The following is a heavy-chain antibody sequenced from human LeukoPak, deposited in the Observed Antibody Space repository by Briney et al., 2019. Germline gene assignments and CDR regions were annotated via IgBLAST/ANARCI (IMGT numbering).Heavy chain of an antibody. D-gene: IGHD2-2*01. J-gene: IGHJ6*02. CDR3: ARDLPAARGGYYYGMDV. Sequence: HPGRSLRLSCAASGFTFSSYGMHWVRQAPGKGLEWVAVIWYDGSNKYYADSVKGRFTISRDNSKNTLYLQMNSLRAEDTAVYYCARDLPAARGGYYYGMDVWGQGTTVTVSS. CDR2: IWYDGSNK. V-gene: IGHV3-33*01. CDR1: GFTFSSYG.